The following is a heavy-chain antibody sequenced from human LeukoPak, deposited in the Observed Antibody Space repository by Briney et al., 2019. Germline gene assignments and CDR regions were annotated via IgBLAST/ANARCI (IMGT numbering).Heavy chain of an antibody. Sequence: GESLRLSCAASGFTFSTAWMSWVRQAPGKGLEWVSSISGTSGSSTYADSVKGRFTISRDNSKNTLYLQMNSLRAEDTAVYYCTKGLSGWFSGYWGQGTLVTVSS. CDR3: TKGLSGWFSGY. CDR2: ISGTSGSS. V-gene: IGHV3-23*01. J-gene: IGHJ4*02. D-gene: IGHD6-13*01. CDR1: GFTFSTAW.